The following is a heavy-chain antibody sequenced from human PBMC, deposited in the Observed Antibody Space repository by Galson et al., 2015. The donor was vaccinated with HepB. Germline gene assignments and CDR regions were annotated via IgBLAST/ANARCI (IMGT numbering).Heavy chain of an antibody. CDR3: ASFGSEYYYDREFDY. V-gene: IGHV3-48*04. D-gene: IGHD3-22*01. CDR2: ISSSSTTI. CDR1: TFIFSTYS. J-gene: IGHJ4*02. Sequence: SLRLSCAASTFIFSTYSMNWVRQAPGKGLEWVSYISSSSTTIYYADSVKGRSTISRDNAKNSLYLQMNSLRAEDTAVYYCASFGSEYYYDREFDYWGQGTLVTVSS.